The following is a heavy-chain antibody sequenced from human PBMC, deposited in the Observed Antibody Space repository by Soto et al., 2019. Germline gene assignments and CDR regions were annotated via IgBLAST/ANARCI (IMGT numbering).Heavy chain of an antibody. D-gene: IGHD2-2*01. CDR3: ARVSCSSTRCPIDY. Sequence: GASVKVSCKASGYTFNSYGISWVRQAPGQGLEWMGWISAYNGNTNYAQKLQGRVTMTTDTSTSTAYMELRSLRSDDTAVYYCARVSCSSTRCPIDYWGQGTLVTVSS. CDR1: GYTFNSYG. J-gene: IGHJ4*02. V-gene: IGHV1-18*01. CDR2: ISAYNGNT.